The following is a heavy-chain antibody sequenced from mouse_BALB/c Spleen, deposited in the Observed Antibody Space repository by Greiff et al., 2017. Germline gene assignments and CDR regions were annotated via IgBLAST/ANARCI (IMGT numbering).Heavy chain of an antibody. CDR3: ARGDYDGAWFAY. D-gene: IGHD2-4*01. J-gene: IGHJ3*01. CDR1: GYTFTSYT. Sequence: VQLQQSAAELARPGASVKMSCKASGYTFTSYTMHWVKQRPGQGLEWIGYINPSSGYTNYNQKFKDKATLTADKSSSTAYMQLSSLTSEDSAVYYCARGDYDGAWFAYWGQGTLVTVSA. V-gene: IGHV1-4*01. CDR2: INPSSGYT.